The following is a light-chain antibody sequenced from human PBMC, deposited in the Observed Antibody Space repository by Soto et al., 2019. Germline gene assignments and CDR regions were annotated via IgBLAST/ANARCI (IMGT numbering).Light chain of an antibody. CDR1: QSISSR. CDR3: QQYNSYPWK. Sequence: DIQMTQSPSTLSASVGDRVTITCRASQSISSRLAWYQQKPGKAPKLLIYKASSLESGVPSRFSGSGSGTEFTLTISSLPPDDFATYYCQQYNSYPWKFGQGTKVEIK. J-gene: IGKJ1*01. V-gene: IGKV1-5*03. CDR2: KAS.